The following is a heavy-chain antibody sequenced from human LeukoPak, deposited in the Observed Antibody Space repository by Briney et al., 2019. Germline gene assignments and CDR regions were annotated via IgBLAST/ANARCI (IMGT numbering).Heavy chain of an antibody. V-gene: IGHV3-74*01. CDR1: GFTFSSYW. D-gene: IGHD3-22*01. J-gene: IGHJ4*02. CDR3: ARGPPYYDSSGYSQPFDY. CDR2: INSDGSST. Sequence: GGSLRLSCAASGFTFSSYWMHWVRQAPGKGLVWDSRINSDGSSTSYADSVKGRFTISRDNAKNSLYLQMNSLRAEDTAVYYCARGPPYYDSSGYSQPFDYWGQGTLVTVSS.